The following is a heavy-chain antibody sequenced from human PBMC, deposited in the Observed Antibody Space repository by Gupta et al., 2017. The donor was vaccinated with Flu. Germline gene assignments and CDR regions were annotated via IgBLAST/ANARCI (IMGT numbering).Heavy chain of an antibody. CDR1: GGTFSSYA. D-gene: IGHD2-21*02. Sequence: QVQLVQSGAELQKPGSSVKVSCTASGGTFSSYAISWVRRATGQGLEWMGWIIPIFGTANYAQKFQGGVTITADESTSTAYMELSSLRSEDTAVYYCAREVGNLAYCGGDCYSLAAKDYYYYYGMDVWGQGTTVTVSS. CDR3: AREVGNLAYCGGDCYSLAAKDYYYYYGMDV. CDR2: IIPIFGTA. J-gene: IGHJ6*02. V-gene: IGHV1-69*01.